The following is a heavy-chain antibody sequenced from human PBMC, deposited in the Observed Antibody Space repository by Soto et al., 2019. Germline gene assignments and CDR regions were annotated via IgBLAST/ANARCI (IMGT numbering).Heavy chain of an antibody. Sequence: QLQLQESGPGLVKPLETLSLTCTVSGGSISSSSYYWGWIRQPPGKGLEWIGSIYYSGSTYYNPSLKSRVTISVDTSKNQFSLKLSSVTAADTAVYYCARLGSGWSFDYWGQGTLVTVSS. CDR3: ARLGSGWSFDY. V-gene: IGHV4-39*01. D-gene: IGHD6-19*01. CDR1: GGSISSSSYY. CDR2: IYYSGST. J-gene: IGHJ4*02.